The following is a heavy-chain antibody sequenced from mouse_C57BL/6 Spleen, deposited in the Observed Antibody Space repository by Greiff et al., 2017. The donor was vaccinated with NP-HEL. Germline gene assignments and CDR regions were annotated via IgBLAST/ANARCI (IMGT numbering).Heavy chain of an antibody. Sequence: EVQGVESGAELVKPGASVKLSCTASGFNIKDYYMHWVKQRTEQGLEWIGRIDPEDGETKYAPKFQGKATITADTSSNTAYLQLSSLTSEDTAVYYCAPAYYSNYLSYWGQGTTLTVSS. D-gene: IGHD2-5*01. V-gene: IGHV14-2*01. J-gene: IGHJ2*01. CDR3: APAYYSNYLSY. CDR2: IDPEDGET. CDR1: GFNIKDYY.